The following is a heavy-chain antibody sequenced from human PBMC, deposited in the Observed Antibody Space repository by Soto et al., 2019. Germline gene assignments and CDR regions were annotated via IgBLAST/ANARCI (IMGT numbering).Heavy chain of an antibody. J-gene: IGHJ4*02. Sequence: GGSLRLSCAASGFTFSSYAMSWVRQAPGKGLEWVSAISGSGGSTYYAASVKGRFTISRDNSKNRLYLQINSLRAEDTAVYYCAKQAGYSSDPFDYWGQGTLVTVSS. V-gene: IGHV3-23*01. CDR1: GFTFSSYA. CDR2: ISGSGGST. CDR3: AKQAGYSSDPFDY. D-gene: IGHD6-19*01.